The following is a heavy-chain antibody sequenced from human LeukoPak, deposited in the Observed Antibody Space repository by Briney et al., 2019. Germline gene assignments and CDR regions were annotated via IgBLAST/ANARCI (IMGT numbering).Heavy chain of an antibody. D-gene: IGHD5-24*01. CDR2: IYYTGST. V-gene: IGHV4-59*12. Sequence: SETLSLTCTVSGGSISSYSWSWIRQPPGKGLECIGYIYYTGSTNYNPSLKSRVTISVDTSKNQVSLKLSSVTAADTAVYYCATGDGYNSFDYWGQGTLVTVSS. J-gene: IGHJ4*02. CDR3: ATGDGYNSFDY. CDR1: GGSISSYS.